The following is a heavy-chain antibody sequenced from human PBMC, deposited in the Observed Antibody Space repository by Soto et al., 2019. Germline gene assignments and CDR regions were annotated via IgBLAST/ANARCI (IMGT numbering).Heavy chain of an antibody. Sequence: VQLVESGGGVVQPGRSLRLSCAASGFTFSSYGMHWVRQAPGKGLEWVAVISYDGSNKYYADSVKGRFTISRDNSKNTLYLQMNSLRAEDTAVYYCAKSATYYDFWSGYPWGQGTLVTVSS. V-gene: IGHV3-30*18. CDR3: AKSATYYDFWSGYP. J-gene: IGHJ5*02. CDR1: GFTFSSYG. D-gene: IGHD3-3*01. CDR2: ISYDGSNK.